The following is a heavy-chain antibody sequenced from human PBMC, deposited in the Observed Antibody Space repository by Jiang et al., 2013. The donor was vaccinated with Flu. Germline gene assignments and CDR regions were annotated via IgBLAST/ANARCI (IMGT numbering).Heavy chain of an antibody. Sequence: QSGSELKKPGASVKVSCKASGYTFTSYAMNWVRQAPGQGLEWMGWINTNTGNPTYAQGFTGRFVFSLDTSVSTAYLQISSLKAEDTAVYYCARGAGRIIYCGGDCYRWFDPGAREPWSPSPQ. D-gene: IGHD2-21*01. CDR3: ARGAGRIIYCGGDCYRWFDP. V-gene: IGHV7-4-1*02. CDR1: GYTFTSYA. CDR2: INTNTGNP. J-gene: IGHJ5*02.